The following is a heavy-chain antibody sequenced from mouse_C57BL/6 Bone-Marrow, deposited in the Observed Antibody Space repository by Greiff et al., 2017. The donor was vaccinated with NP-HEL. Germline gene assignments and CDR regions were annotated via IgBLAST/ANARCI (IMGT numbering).Heavy chain of an antibody. Sequence: VQLQESGAELVKPGASVKISCKASGYAFSSYWMNWVKQRPGKGLEWIGQIYPGDGDTNYNGKFKGKATLTADKSSSTAYMQLSSLTSEDSAVYFCARLGKLRGFDYWGQGTTLTVSS. D-gene: IGHD1-1*01. CDR2: IYPGDGDT. CDR1: GYAFSSYW. CDR3: ARLGKLRGFDY. J-gene: IGHJ2*01. V-gene: IGHV1-80*01.